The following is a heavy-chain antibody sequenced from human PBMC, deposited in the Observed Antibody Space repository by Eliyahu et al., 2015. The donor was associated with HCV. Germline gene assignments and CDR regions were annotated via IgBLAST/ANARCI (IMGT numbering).Heavy chain of an antibody. Sequence: EVQLVESGGGLVKPGGSLRLSCAASGFTFSXYSMNWVRQAPGKGLEWVSFISSSSSYIYYADSVKGRFTISRDNAKNSLYLQMNSLRAEDTAVYYCAIQYSGYDRPRYFDLWGRGTLVTVSS. D-gene: IGHD5-12*01. CDR2: ISSSSSYI. J-gene: IGHJ2*01. CDR3: AIQYSGYDRPRYFDL. CDR1: GFTFSXYS. V-gene: IGHV3-21*01.